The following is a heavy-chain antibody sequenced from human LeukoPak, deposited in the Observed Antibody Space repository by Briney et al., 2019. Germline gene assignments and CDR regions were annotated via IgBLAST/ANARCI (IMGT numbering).Heavy chain of an antibody. D-gene: IGHD6-19*01. Sequence: GRSQRLSCAASGFTFSSYAMQWVRQAPGKGLEWVAVISYDGSDKNYADSVKGRFTISRDNSKNTLYLQMNSLRADDTAVYYCARAVYRSGGYYFDYWGQGTLVIVSS. V-gene: IGHV3-30*04. CDR3: ARAVYRSGGYYFDY. CDR2: ISYDGSDK. J-gene: IGHJ4*02. CDR1: GFTFSSYA.